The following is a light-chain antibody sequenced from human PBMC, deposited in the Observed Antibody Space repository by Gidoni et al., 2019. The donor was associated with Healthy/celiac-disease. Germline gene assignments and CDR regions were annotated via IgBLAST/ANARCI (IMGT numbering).Light chain of an antibody. CDR2: SDS. V-gene: IGLV3-21*04. J-gene: IGLJ3*02. CDR1: NIGSKS. CDR3: QVWDSSSDHLWV. Sequence: SYVLTQPPSVSVAPGKTARITWGGNNIGSKSVHWYQQKPGQAPVLVIYSDSDRPSGIPERFSGSNSGNTATLTISRVEAGDEADYYCQVWDSSSDHLWVFGGGTKLTVL.